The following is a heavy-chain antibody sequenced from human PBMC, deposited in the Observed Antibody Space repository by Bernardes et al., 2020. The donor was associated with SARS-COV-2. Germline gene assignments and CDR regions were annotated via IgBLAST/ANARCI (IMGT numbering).Heavy chain of an antibody. Sequence: GGPLRLSCVASGLSGFWMQWVRQARGKGLVWVSRIEVDGSRIDYADSVRGRFTISRDNARDTLYLQMNSLTADDTAVYYCARDFGGASDYWGQGTLVTVSS. CDR3: ARDFGGASDY. V-gene: IGHV3-74*01. CDR2: IEVDGSRI. J-gene: IGHJ4*02. D-gene: IGHD2-21*01. CDR1: GLSGFW.